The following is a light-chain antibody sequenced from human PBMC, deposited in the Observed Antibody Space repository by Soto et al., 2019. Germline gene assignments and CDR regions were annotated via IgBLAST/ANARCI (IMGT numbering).Light chain of an antibody. J-gene: IGLJ2*01. CDR2: EGS. Sequence: QAVLTQPASVSGSPGQSITISCTGSSSDVGGYNFVSWYQQLPGKAPKLIIYEGSKRPSGVSNRFSGSKSANTASLTISGLQAEDEADYYCCSYAGSNTLLFGGGTKLTVL. V-gene: IGLV2-23*01. CDR3: CSYAGSNTLL. CDR1: SSDVGGYNF.